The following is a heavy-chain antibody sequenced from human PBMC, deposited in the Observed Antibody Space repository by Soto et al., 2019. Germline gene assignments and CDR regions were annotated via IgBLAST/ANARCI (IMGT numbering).Heavy chain of an antibody. CDR1: GYTFTSYG. CDR2: ISAYNGNT. J-gene: IGHJ4*02. CDR3: ARDSLGGYCSSTSCHNGDY. Sequence: QVQLVQSGAEVKKPGASVKVSCKASGYTFTSYGISWVRQAPGQGLEWMGWISAYNGNTNYAQKLQGRVTITADESTSTAYMELSSLRSEDTAVYYCARDSLGGYCSSTSCHNGDYWGQGTLVTVSS. D-gene: IGHD2-2*02. V-gene: IGHV1-18*04.